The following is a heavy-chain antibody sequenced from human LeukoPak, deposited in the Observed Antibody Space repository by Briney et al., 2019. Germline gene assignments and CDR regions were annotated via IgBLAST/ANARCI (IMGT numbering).Heavy chain of an antibody. Sequence: GGPLRLSCAASGFTFSSYAMNWVRQAPGKGLEWVAVISYDGSNKYYADSVKGRFTISRDNSKNTLYLQMNSLRAEDTAVYYCASPSGGGYDWWGETFDYWGQGTLVTVSS. D-gene: IGHD5-12*01. CDR1: GFTFSSYA. CDR2: ISYDGSNK. CDR3: ASPSGGGYDWWGETFDY. J-gene: IGHJ4*02. V-gene: IGHV3-30*04.